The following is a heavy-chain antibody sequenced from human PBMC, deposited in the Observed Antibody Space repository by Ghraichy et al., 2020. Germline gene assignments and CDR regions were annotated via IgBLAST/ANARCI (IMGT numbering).Heavy chain of an antibody. J-gene: IGHJ6*02. V-gene: IGHV4-34*01. CDR2: INHSGST. CDR1: GGSFSGYY. D-gene: IGHD4-17*01. CDR3: ARFGRGDYAYYYGMDV. Sequence: LSCAVYGGSFSGYYWSWIRQPPGKGLEWIGEINHSGSTNYNPSLKSRVTISVDTSKNQFSLKLSSVTAADTAVYYCARFGRGDYAYYYGMDVWGQGTTVTVSS.